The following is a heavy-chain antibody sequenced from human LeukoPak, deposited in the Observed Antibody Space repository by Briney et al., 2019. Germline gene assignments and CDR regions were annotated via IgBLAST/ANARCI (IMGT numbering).Heavy chain of an antibody. V-gene: IGHV3-23*01. CDR3: AKGGRNYGGYYFDY. D-gene: IGHD4-17*01. Sequence: GGSLRLSCAASGFIFSSHAMSWVRQAPGKGLEWVSGISVSGGGTHYADSVNGRFTISRDNSNNTLFLQMNSLRADDTAVYSCAKGGRNYGGYYFDYWGQGALVTVSS. CDR1: GFIFSSHA. CDR2: ISVSGGGT. J-gene: IGHJ4*02.